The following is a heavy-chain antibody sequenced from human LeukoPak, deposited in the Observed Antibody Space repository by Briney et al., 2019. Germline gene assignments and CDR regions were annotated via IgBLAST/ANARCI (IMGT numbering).Heavy chain of an antibody. D-gene: IGHD3-3*01. Sequence: ASVKASCKVSGYTLTELSMHWVRQAPGKGLEWMGGFDPEDGETIYAQKFQGRVTMTEDTSTDTAYMELSRLRSDDTAVYYCARDPGITIFGVVMYFDYWGQGTLVTVPS. V-gene: IGHV1-24*01. CDR1: GYTLTELS. CDR3: ARDPGITIFGVVMYFDY. J-gene: IGHJ4*02. CDR2: FDPEDGET.